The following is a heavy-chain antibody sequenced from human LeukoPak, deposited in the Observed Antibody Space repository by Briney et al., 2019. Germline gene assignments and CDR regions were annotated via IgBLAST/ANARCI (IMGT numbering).Heavy chain of an antibody. CDR1: GYGLNTYW. V-gene: IGHV5-51*01. D-gene: IGHD2-2*01. J-gene: IGHJ4*02. CDR3: ARRQGCSNTACPPDY. Sequence: GESLKISCKGSGYGLNTYWIVWVRQMPGKGLEWMVMTYARDSDTRYRPSFQGHVTISVDKPINTAYLQWSSLKASHTAMYYCARRQGCSNTACPPDYWGQGTLVTVSS. CDR2: TYARDSDT.